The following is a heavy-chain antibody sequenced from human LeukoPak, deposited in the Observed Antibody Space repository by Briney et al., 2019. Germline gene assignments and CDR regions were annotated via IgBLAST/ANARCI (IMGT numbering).Heavy chain of an antibody. CDR2: ISSGGSIR. V-gene: IGHV3-48*02. Sequence: GGSLRLSCAASGFIFSDYNMNWVRQAPGKGLEWVSYISSGGSIRYYGDSVKGRFTISRDNVKNSVFLQMNSLTDEDTAVYYCAREPPGNYDSTGDYYAYFDWWGQGTLVTVSS. D-gene: IGHD3-22*01. J-gene: IGHJ4*02. CDR1: GFIFSDYN. CDR3: AREPPGNYDSTGDYYAYFDW.